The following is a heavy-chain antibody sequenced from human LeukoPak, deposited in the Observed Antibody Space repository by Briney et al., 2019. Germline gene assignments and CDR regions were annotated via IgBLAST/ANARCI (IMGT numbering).Heavy chain of an antibody. J-gene: IGHJ3*02. D-gene: IGHD3-10*01. CDR1: GFTFSSYW. V-gene: IGHV3-7*01. CDR3: ARAENLNEITMVRDDAFDI. Sequence: PGGSLRLSCAASGFTFSSYWMSWVRQAPGKGLEWVANIKQDGSEKYYVDSVKGRFTISRDNAKNSLYLQMNSLRAEDTAVYYCARAENLNEITMVRDDAFDIWGQGTMVTVSS. CDR2: IKQDGSEK.